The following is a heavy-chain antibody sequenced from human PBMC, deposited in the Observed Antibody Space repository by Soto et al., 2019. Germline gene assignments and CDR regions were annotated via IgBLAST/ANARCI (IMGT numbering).Heavy chain of an antibody. CDR2: ISPILGAT. Sequence: SVKVSCKASGYTFTTYGISWVRQAPGQGLEWMGGISPILGATKYAQNFQGRLTISVDESTSTAYLELSTLRSDDTAVYYCARCIGARRNYYYGMDVWGQGTTVTVSS. D-gene: IGHD6-6*01. V-gene: IGHV1-69*13. CDR3: ARCIGARRNYYYGMDV. CDR1: GYTFTTYG. J-gene: IGHJ6*02.